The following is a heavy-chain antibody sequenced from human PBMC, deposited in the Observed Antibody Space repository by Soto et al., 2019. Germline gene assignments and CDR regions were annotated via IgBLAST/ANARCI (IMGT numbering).Heavy chain of an antibody. D-gene: IGHD3-9*01. CDR1: GYTFIDYG. V-gene: IGHV1-18*04. J-gene: IGHJ4*02. CDR2: TSAYNGNT. Sequence: ASVKVSCKASGYTFIDYGISWVRQAPGQGLEWMGWTSAYNGNTNYAQKLQGRVSMTTDTSTSTAYMDLWSLRSDDTAVYYCARVTIQHFDWIPTYFDFWGQGTLVTVSS. CDR3: ARVTIQHFDWIPTYFDF.